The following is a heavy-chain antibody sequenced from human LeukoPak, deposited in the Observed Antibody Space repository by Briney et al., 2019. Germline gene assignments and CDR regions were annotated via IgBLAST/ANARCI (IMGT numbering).Heavy chain of an antibody. V-gene: IGHV3-23*01. J-gene: IGHJ4*02. CDR1: GFTFSSYA. D-gene: IGHD6-19*01. Sequence: GGSLRLSCAASGFTFSSYAMSWVRQAPGKGLEWVSTIGGSGGSTYYADSVKGRFTISRDNSKNTLYLQMNSLRAKDTAVYYCAKTRSGWPVPFDYWGQGTLVTVSS. CDR2: IGGSGGST. CDR3: AKTRSGWPVPFDY.